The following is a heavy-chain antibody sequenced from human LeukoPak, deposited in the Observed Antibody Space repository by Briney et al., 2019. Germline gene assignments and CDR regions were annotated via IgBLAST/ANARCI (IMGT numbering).Heavy chain of an antibody. CDR1: GFTFSNYG. J-gene: IGHJ4*02. D-gene: IGHD5-12*01. Sequence: GRSLRLSCAASGFTFSNYGMHWVRQSPGKGLEWMAVISDDGSNKYYADSVRGRFTISRDNSKNTLYLQMSSPRDEDTAVYYYAKPRLRGGYLFDYWGQGTLVTVSS. CDR2: ISDDGSNK. CDR3: AKPRLRGGYLFDY. V-gene: IGHV3-30*18.